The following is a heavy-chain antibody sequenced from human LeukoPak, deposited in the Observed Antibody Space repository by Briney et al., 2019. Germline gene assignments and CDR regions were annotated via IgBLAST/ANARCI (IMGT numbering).Heavy chain of an antibody. CDR3: ARGDYGGDYFDY. J-gene: IGHJ4*02. V-gene: IGHV3-11*05. CDR1: GFTFSSYA. CDR2: ISSGSTYT. Sequence: PGGSLRLSCAASGFTFSSYAMSWIRQAPGKRLEWVSYISSGSTYTNYADSVEGRFTISRDNAKNSLYLQMNSLRAEDTAVYYCARGDYGGDYFDYWGQGTLVTVSS. D-gene: IGHD4-23*01.